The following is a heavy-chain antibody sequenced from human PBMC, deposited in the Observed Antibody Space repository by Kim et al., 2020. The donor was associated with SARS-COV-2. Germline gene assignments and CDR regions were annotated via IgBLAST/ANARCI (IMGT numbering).Heavy chain of an antibody. V-gene: IGHV4-39*01. Sequence: YYNPSLKSRVTISVDTSKNQFSLKLSSVTAADTAVYYCARLTTFGGVIVPWGQGTLVTVSS. CDR3: ARLTTFGGVIVP. D-gene: IGHD3-16*02. J-gene: IGHJ5*02.